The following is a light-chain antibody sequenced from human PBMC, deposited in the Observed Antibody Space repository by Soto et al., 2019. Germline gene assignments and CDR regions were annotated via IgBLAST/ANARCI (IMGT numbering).Light chain of an antibody. CDR1: PSVSSSY. V-gene: IGKV3-20*01. CDR3: QQYVRSPPGYT. Sequence: EIVLTQSPGTLSLSPGERATLSCRASPSVSSSYLAWYQQTPGQAPRLLIYGASSRATGIPDRFSGSWSGTDFTLTISRLEPEDFAVYYCQQYVRSPPGYTFGQGTKREIK. J-gene: IGKJ2*01. CDR2: GAS.